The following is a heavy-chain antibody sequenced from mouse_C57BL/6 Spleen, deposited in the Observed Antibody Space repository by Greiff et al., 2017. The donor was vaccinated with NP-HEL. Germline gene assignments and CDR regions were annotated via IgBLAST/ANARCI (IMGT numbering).Heavy chain of an antibody. CDR2: IHPNSGST. Sequence: QVQLQQPGAELVKPGASVKLSCKASGYTFTSYWMHWVKQRPGQGLEWIGMIHPNSGSTNYNEKFKSKATLTVDKSSSTAYMQLSSLTSEDSAVYYCARSDYDYDGFRLLDYWGQGTSVTVSS. D-gene: IGHD2-4*01. V-gene: IGHV1-64*01. CDR3: ARSDYDYDGFRLLDY. CDR1: GYTFTSYW. J-gene: IGHJ4*01.